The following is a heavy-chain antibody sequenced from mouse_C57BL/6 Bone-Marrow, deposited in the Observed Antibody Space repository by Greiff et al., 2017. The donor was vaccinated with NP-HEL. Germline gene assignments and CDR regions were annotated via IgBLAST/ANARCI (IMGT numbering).Heavy chain of an antibody. D-gene: IGHD3-3*01. V-gene: IGHV2-2*01. Sequence: VQLQQSGPGLVQPSQSLSITCTVSGFSLTSYGVHWVRQSPGKGLEWLGVIWSGGSTDYNAAFISRLSISKDNSKSQVFFKMNSLQADDTAIYYCARNRAGSLHYYAMDYWGQGTSVTVSS. J-gene: IGHJ4*01. CDR3: ARNRAGSLHYYAMDY. CDR2: IWSGGST. CDR1: GFSLTSYG.